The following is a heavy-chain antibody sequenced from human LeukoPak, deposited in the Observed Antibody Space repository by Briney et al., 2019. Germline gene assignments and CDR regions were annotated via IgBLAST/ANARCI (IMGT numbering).Heavy chain of an antibody. CDR3: ARDLAGNFDY. J-gene: IGHJ4*02. CDR1: GFTFSDSW. Sequence: GGSLRLSCAASGFTFSDSWMSWVRQAPGKGLEWVAVIWYDGSNKYYADSVKGRFTISRDNSKNTLYLQMSSLRAEDTAVYYCARDLAGNFDYWGQGTLVTVSS. CDR2: IWYDGSNK. V-gene: IGHV3-33*08.